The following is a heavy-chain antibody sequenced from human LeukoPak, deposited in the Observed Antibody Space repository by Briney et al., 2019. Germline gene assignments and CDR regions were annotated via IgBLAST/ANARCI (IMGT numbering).Heavy chain of an antibody. J-gene: IGHJ4*02. CDR3: AKWAGGGEQTRSYFGPFDS. CDR2: ISGDGGDT. Sequence: AGGSLRLSCAASGFIFRNWAITWVHQAPGMGLEWVSSISGDGGDTYYVDSVKGRFTVSRDNSKNTLYLEINSLRVEDTAVYYCAKWAGGGEQTRSYFGPFDSWGQGTLVTVSS. D-gene: IGHD1-26*01. CDR1: GFIFRNWA. V-gene: IGHV3-23*01.